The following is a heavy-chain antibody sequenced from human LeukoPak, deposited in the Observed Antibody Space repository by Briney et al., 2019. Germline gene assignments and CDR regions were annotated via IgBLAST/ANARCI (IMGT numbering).Heavy chain of an antibody. CDR1: GDSISSYY. V-gene: IGHV4-59*08. Sequence: PSETLSLTCTVSGDSISSYYWSWIRQPPGKGLEWIGYIYYSGSTNYNPSLKSRVTISVDTSKNQFSLKLSSVTAADTAVYYCARVVGTTSLVYYYYMDVWGKGTTVTVSS. D-gene: IGHD4-11*01. J-gene: IGHJ6*03. CDR2: IYYSGST. CDR3: ARVVGTTSLVYYYYMDV.